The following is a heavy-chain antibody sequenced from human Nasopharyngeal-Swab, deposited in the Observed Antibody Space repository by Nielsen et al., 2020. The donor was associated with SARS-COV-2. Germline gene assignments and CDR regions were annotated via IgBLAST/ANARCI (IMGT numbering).Heavy chain of an antibody. CDR1: GFTFSSYS. CDR2: ISSSSSTM. V-gene: IGHV3-48*02. CDR3: ARDPGYSNPYYFDY. D-gene: IGHD5-18*01. Sequence: GGSLRLSCAASGFTFSSYSMNWVRQAPGKGLEWVSYISSSSSTMYYADSVKGRFTISRDNAKNSLYLQMNSLRDEDTAVYYCARDPGYSNPYYFDYWGRGTLVTVSS. J-gene: IGHJ4*02.